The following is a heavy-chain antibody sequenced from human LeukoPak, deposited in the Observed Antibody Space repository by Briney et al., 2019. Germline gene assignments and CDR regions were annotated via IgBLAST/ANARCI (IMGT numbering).Heavy chain of an antibody. CDR1: GYSFTSYW. D-gene: IGHD3-9*01. V-gene: IGHV5-51*01. Sequence: GESLKISCKGSGYSFTSYWIGWVRQMPGKGLGWMGIIYPGDSDTRYSPSFQGQVTISADKSISTAYLQWSSLKASDTAMYYCARAPRAYYDILTGYYKVYYFDYWGQGTLVTVSS. CDR3: ARAPRAYYDILTGYYKVYYFDY. CDR2: IYPGDSDT. J-gene: IGHJ4*02.